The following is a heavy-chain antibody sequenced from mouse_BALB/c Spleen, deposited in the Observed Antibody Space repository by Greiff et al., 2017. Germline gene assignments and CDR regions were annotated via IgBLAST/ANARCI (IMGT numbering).Heavy chain of an antibody. CDR1: GFSLTSYG. CDR3: ARESLYYYGSRTTYAMDY. CDR2: IWAGGST. J-gene: IGHJ4*01. Sequence: VQLQESGPGLVAPSQSLSITCTVSGFSLTSYGVHWVRQPPGKGLEWLGVIWAGGSTNYNSALMSRLSISKDNSKSQVFLKMNSLQTDDTAMYYCARESLYYYGSRTTYAMDYWGQGTSVTVSS. V-gene: IGHV2-9*02. D-gene: IGHD1-1*01.